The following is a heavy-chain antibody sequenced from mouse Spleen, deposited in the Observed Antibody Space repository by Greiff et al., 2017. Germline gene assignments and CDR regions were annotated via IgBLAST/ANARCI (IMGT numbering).Heavy chain of an antibody. CDR2: IWSGGST. CDR1: GFSLTSYG. Sequence: VQLQQSGPGLVQPSQSLSITCTVSGFSLTSYGVHWVRQSPGKGLEWLGVIWSGGSTDYNAAFISRLSISKDNSKSQVFFKMNSLQANDTAIYYCARRAYGSSYPYAMDYWGQGTSVTVSS. V-gene: IGHV2-2*02. D-gene: IGHD1-1*01. CDR3: ARRAYGSSYPYAMDY. J-gene: IGHJ4*01.